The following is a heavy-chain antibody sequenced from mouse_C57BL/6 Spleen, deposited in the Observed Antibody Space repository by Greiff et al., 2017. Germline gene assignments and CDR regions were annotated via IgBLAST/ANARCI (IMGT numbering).Heavy chain of an antibody. D-gene: IGHD2-4*01. CDR2: INPSSGYT. J-gene: IGHJ4*01. V-gene: IGHV1-4*01. CDR1: GYTFTSYT. Sequence: QVQLQQSGAELARPGASVKMSCKASGYTFTSYTMHWVNQRPGQGLEWIGYINPSSGYTKYNQKFKDKATLTADKSSSTAYMQLSSLTSEDSAVYYCARARNYDYDYAMDYWGQGTSVTVSS. CDR3: ARARNYDYDYAMDY.